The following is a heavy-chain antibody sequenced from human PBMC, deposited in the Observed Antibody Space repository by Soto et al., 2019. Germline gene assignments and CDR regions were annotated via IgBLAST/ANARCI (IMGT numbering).Heavy chain of an antibody. CDR3: SRMSGYHGAFFSDGMDV. D-gene: IGHD3-16*02. J-gene: IGHJ6*02. V-gene: IGHV3-74*01. CDR2: MKIDGTRT. CDR1: VFTFSTYW. Sequence: VPLVESGGTLVQPGGSLRLSCADSVFTFSTYWMNWVSQDPGKGLVWLAGMKIDGTRTNYADSVKSRSTISRDYVKNTLSLQMNGLRGEDTAVYYCSRMSGYHGAFFSDGMDVWSRGTTVTVS.